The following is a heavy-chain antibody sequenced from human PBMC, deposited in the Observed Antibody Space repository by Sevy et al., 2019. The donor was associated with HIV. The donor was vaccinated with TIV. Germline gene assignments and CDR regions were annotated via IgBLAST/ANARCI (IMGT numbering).Heavy chain of an antibody. CDR2: INSDGSST. J-gene: IGHJ6*02. V-gene: IGHV3-74*01. Sequence: GGSLSLSCAASGFTFSSYWMHWVRQAPGTGLVWVSRINSDGSSTRYADSVKGRLTISRDNAKNTLYLQMNSLRAEDTAVYYCARDVRIAVAGTHYYGMDVWGQGTTVTVSS. CDR3: ARDVRIAVAGTHYYGMDV. D-gene: IGHD6-19*01. CDR1: GFTFSSYW.